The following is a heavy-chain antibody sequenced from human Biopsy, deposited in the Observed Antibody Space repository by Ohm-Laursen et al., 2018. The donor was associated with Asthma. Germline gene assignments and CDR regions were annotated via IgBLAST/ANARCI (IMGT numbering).Heavy chain of an antibody. J-gene: IGHJ4*02. V-gene: IGHV3-21*01. CDR2: ISSSSSYI. CDR1: GFTFSSYS. D-gene: IGHD6-13*01. Sequence: SLRLSCSASGFTFSSYSMNWVRQAPGKGLEWVSSISSSSSYIYYADSVKGRFTISRDNAKNSLYLQMNSLRAEDTAVYYCARVWQLATLGYWGQGTLVTVSS. CDR3: ARVWQLATLGY.